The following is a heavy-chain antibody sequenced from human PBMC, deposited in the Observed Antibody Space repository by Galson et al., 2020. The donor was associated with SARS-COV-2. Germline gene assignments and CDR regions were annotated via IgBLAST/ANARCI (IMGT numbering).Heavy chain of an antibody. CDR1: GDSISSDDFY. Sequence: SETLSLTCTVSGDSISSDDFYWSWIRQTPGTGLEWIGDIHSSGNTYYNPSLMSRGTISVETSKNQFSLRLSSVTAADTAVYFCARTSSTATREYYFDYWGRGTLVSVSS. CDR2: IHSSGNT. J-gene: IGHJ4*01. V-gene: IGHV4-30-4*01. D-gene: IGHD4-17*01. CDR3: ARTSSTATREYYFDY.